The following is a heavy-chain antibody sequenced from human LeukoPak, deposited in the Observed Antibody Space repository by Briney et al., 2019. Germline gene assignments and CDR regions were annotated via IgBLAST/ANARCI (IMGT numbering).Heavy chain of an antibody. CDR1: VFTFSSYE. J-gene: IGHJ4*02. CDR2: ISSSGRTF. V-gene: IGHV3-48*03. Sequence: GGSLRLSCAASVFTFSSYEMNWVRQAPGRGLEWVSYISSSGRTFFYAVSVKGRFTISRDNGKNSLYVHMNSVRVEDTAVDYCARDSRGSSWFFDYWGQGALGTASS. CDR3: ARDSRGSSWFFDY. D-gene: IGHD6-13*01.